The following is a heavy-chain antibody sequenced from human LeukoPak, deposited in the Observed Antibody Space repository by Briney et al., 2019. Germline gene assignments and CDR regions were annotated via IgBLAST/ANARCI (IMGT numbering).Heavy chain of an antibody. CDR1: GFTFSSYS. V-gene: IGHV3-21*01. CDR2: ISSSSYI. CDR3: ARGSDTAMVLFYYFDY. J-gene: IGHJ4*02. Sequence: GGSLRLSCAASGFTFSSYSMNWVRQAPGKGLEWVSSISSSSYIYYADSVKGRFTISRDNAKNSLYLQMNSLRAEDTAVYYCARGSDTAMVLFYYFDYWGQGTLVTVSS. D-gene: IGHD5-18*01.